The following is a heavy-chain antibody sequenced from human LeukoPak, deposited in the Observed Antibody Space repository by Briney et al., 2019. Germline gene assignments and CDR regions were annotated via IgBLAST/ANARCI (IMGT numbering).Heavy chain of an antibody. Sequence: PGESLKISCKGSGYSFTSYWVGWVRQLPGKGLEWMGIIYPSDSDTKYSPSFQGQVTISADKSISTAYLQWSSLKASDTAIYYCAKVAGSGWQFDHWGQGTLATVSS. D-gene: IGHD6-25*01. V-gene: IGHV5-51*01. CDR1: GYSFTSYW. CDR3: AKVAGSGWQFDH. J-gene: IGHJ4*02. CDR2: IYPSDSDT.